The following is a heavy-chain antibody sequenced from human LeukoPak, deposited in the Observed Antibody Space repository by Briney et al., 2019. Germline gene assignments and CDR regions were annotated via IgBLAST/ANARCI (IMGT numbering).Heavy chain of an antibody. J-gene: IGHJ4*02. V-gene: IGHV1-2*02. D-gene: IGHD5-24*01. CDR3: ARSNGVEMATIWGSFIDY. Sequence: GASVKVSCKASGYTFTDYYIHWVRQARGQGLEWMGWINPNSGGTNYAQKFQGRVTMTRDTSISTAYMELSRLRSDDTAVYYCARSNGVEMATIWGSFIDYWGQGTLVTVSS. CDR2: INPNSGGT. CDR1: GYTFTDYY.